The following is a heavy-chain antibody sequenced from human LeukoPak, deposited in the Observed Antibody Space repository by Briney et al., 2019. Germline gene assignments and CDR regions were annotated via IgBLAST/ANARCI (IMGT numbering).Heavy chain of an antibody. D-gene: IGHD3-10*01. Sequence: PSETPSLTCTVSGGSISSSTYYWGWIRQPPGTGLEWIGSIYYTGSTYYNPSLKSRVTISVDTSKNQFSLKLSSVTAADTAVYYCARRFGAPNAFDIWGQGTMVTVSS. V-gene: IGHV4-39*01. CDR1: GGSISSSTYY. J-gene: IGHJ3*02. CDR2: IYYTGST. CDR3: ARRFGAPNAFDI.